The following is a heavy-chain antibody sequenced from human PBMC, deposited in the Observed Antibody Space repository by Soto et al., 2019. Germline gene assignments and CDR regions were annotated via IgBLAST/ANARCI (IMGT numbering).Heavy chain of an antibody. J-gene: IGHJ6*02. CDR3: ARRGSYFYYYYGMDV. D-gene: IGHD1-26*01. V-gene: IGHV4-34*01. Sequence: SETLSLTCAVYGGSFSGYYWSWIRQPPGKGLEWIGEINHSGSTNYNPSLKSRVTISVDTSKNQFSLKLSSVTAADTAVYYCARRGSYFYYYYGMDVWGQGTTVTVSS. CDR1: GGSFSGYY. CDR2: INHSGST.